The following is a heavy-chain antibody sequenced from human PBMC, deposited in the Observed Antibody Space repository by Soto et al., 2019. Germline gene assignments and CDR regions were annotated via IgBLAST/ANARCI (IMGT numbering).Heavy chain of an antibody. CDR3: ARSPMSGIAAAGTAWYFDL. V-gene: IGHV1-69*13. J-gene: IGHJ2*01. CDR2: IIPIFGTA. Sequence: ASVKVSCKASGGTFSSYAISWVRQAPGQGLEWMGGIIPIFGTANYAQKFQGRVTITADESTSTAYMELSSLRSEDTAVYYCARSPMSGIAAAGTAWYFDLWGRGTLVTVSS. CDR1: GGTFSSYA. D-gene: IGHD6-13*01.